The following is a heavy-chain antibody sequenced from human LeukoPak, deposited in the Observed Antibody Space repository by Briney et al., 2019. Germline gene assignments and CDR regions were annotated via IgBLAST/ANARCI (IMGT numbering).Heavy chain of an antibody. CDR3: ASIPSSSWPTNFDH. J-gene: IGHJ4*02. CDR1: GYSISSGYY. Sequence: SETLSLTCTVSGYSISSGYYWGWIRQPPGKGLEWIGSIYHSGSTYYNPSLKSRVTISVDTSKNQFSLKLSSVTAADTAVYYCASIPSSSWPTNFDHWGQGTLVTVSS. V-gene: IGHV4-38-2*02. D-gene: IGHD6-13*01. CDR2: IYHSGST.